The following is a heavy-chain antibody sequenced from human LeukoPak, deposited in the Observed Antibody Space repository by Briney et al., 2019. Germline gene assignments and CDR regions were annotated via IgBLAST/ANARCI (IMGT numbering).Heavy chain of an antibody. J-gene: IGHJ4*02. Sequence: ASVKVSCKASGYTFTSYDINWVRQATGQGLEWMGWISAYNGNTNYAQKLQGRVTMTTDTSTSTAYMELRSLRSDDTAVYYCARAPSYYDSSGSFDYWGQGTLVTVSS. D-gene: IGHD3-22*01. CDR3: ARAPSYYDSSGSFDY. CDR2: ISAYNGNT. CDR1: GYTFTSYD. V-gene: IGHV1-18*01.